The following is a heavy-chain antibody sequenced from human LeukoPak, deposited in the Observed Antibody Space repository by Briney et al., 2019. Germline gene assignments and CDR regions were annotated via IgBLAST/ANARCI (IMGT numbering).Heavy chain of an antibody. CDR1: GGSISSGDYY. CDR3: ANGSGSYYTFDY. V-gene: IGHV4-30-4*01. J-gene: IGHJ4*02. D-gene: IGHD3-10*01. CDR2: IYYSGST. Sequence: PSQTLSLTCTVSGGSISSGDYYWSWIRQPPGKGLEWIGYIYYSGSTYYNPSLKSRVTISVDTSKNQFSLKLSSVTAADTAVYYCANGSGSYYTFDYWGQGTLSPSPQ.